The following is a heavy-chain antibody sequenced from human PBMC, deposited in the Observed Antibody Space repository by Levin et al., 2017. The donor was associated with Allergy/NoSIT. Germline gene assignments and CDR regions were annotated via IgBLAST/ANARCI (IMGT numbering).Heavy chain of an antibody. Sequence: GGSLRLSCAASGLNFRDTWMNWVRQAPGKGLEWVGRIYSRADGGITGYAAPVEGRFTISRDDSKDSLYLEMNSLKTDDTAVYYCTTDLGDSRASGHYYPNYWGQGTLVTVST. D-gene: IGHD3-22*01. J-gene: IGHJ4*02. CDR1: GLNFRDTW. V-gene: IGHV3-15*07. CDR3: TTDLGDSRASGHYYPNY. CDR2: IYSRADGGIT.